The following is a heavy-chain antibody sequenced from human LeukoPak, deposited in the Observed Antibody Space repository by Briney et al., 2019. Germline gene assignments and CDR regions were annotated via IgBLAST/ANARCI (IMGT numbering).Heavy chain of an antibody. J-gene: IGHJ4*02. CDR3: ASLGDGRTFDN. Sequence: SETLSLTCAVYGGSFSGYYWSWIRQHPGKGLEWIGYIYYSGSTYYNPSLKSRVTISVDTSKNQFSLNLSSVTAADTAIYYCASLGDGRTFDNWGQGTLVTVSS. D-gene: IGHD5-24*01. CDR1: GGSFSGYY. CDR2: IYYSGST. V-gene: IGHV4-31*11.